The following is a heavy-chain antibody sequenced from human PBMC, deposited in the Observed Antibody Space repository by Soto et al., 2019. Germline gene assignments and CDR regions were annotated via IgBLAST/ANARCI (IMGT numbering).Heavy chain of an antibody. D-gene: IGHD6-13*01. CDR1: GGSILDSTYY. V-gene: IGHV4-39*07. CDR2: IFYSGGT. Sequence: QLLLQESGPGLVKPSETLSLTCTVSGGSILDSTYYWAWIRQSPGKGLEWIGTIFYSGGTFYTPSLKSRVTMSVDTSNNQFSLKLSSVTAADTAVYYCARGWTAGAGWANWFDLWGQGTLVTVSS. CDR3: ARGWTAGAGWANWFDL. J-gene: IGHJ5*02.